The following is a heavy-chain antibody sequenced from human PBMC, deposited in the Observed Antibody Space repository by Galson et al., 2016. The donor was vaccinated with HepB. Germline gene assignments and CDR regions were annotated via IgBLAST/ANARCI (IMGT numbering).Heavy chain of an antibody. CDR3: ARQARDYFDSNGFYGVLDF. V-gene: IGHV4-39*01. Sequence: SETLSLTCSVSGASIDSRNYYWAWVRQPPGKGLEWIGSIFHTGAAYYSVSLQSRFVFSIDTSKNQFSLRLNSVTAADTAFYYCARQARDYFDSNGFYGVLDFWGQGILVIVSS. CDR2: IFHTGAA. CDR1: GASIDSRNYY. D-gene: IGHD3-22*01. J-gene: IGHJ4*02.